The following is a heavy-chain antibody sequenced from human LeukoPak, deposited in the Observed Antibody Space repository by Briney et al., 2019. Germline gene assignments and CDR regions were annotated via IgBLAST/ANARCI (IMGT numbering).Heavy chain of an antibody. V-gene: IGHV4-59*01. D-gene: IGHD5-12*01. CDR1: GGSIGSYY. J-gene: IGHJ5*02. CDR2: ISNSGST. CDR3: ARGGSGYALNWFDP. Sequence: PSETLSLTCTVSGGSIGSYYWSWIRQPPGKGLEWIGHISNSGSTNYNPSLKSRVTISVDTSKNQFSLKLSSVTAADTAVYYCARGGSGYALNWFDPWCQGTLVTVSS.